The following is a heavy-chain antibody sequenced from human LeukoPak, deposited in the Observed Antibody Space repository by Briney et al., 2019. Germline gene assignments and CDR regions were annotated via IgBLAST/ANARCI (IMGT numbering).Heavy chain of an antibody. V-gene: IGHV3-20*04. D-gene: IGHD3-10*01. Sequence: GGSLRLSCAASGFTFDDYGMSWVRQAPGEGLEWVSGINWNGGSTGYADSVKGRFTISRDNAKNSLYLQMNSLRAEDTALYYCARERITMVRGVSVQYYYYYYMDVWGKGTTVTVSS. J-gene: IGHJ6*03. CDR1: GFTFDDYG. CDR2: INWNGGST. CDR3: ARERITMVRGVSVQYYYYYYMDV.